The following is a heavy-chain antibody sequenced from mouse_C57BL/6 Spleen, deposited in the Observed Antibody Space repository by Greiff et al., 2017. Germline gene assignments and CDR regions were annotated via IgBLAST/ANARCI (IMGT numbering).Heavy chain of an antibody. CDR1: GYTFTSYW. Sequence: VQLQQPGAELVRPGSSVKLSCKASGYTFTSYWMHWVKQRPIQGLEWIGNIDPSDSETPYNQKFKDKATLTVDKSSSTAYMQLSSLTSEDSAVYYCARDRYFDVWGTGTTVTVSS. V-gene: IGHV1-52*01. CDR2: IDPSDSET. CDR3: ARDRYFDV. J-gene: IGHJ1*03.